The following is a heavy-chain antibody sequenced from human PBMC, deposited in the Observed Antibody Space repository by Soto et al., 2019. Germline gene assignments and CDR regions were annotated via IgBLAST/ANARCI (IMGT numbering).Heavy chain of an antibody. J-gene: IGHJ4*02. D-gene: IGHD3-10*01. CDR2: ISTSVGST. V-gene: IGHV3-23*01. Sequence: EVQLLESGGGSVQPGGSLRLSCAASGFTFSTYAMSWVRQAPGKGLEWVPAISTSVGSTYYTDSVKGRFTISRDNSKNTLYLQMNSLRAEDTAVYYCAKGGQSYDYWGQGTLVTVSS. CDR3: AKGGQSYDY. CDR1: GFTFSTYA.